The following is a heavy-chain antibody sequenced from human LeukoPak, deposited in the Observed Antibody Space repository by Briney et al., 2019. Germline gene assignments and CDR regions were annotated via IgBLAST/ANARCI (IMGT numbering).Heavy chain of an antibody. CDR1: GFTFSSYG. D-gene: IGHD6-13*01. CDR2: IWYDGSNK. V-gene: IGHV3-33*01. J-gene: IGHJ4*02. Sequence: GGSLRLSCAASGFTFSSYGMHWVRQAPGKGLEWVAVIWYDGSNKYYADSVKGRFTISRDNSKNTLYLQMNSLRAEDTAVYYCARDMASSWYYFDCWGQGALVTVCS. CDR3: ARDMASSWYYFDC.